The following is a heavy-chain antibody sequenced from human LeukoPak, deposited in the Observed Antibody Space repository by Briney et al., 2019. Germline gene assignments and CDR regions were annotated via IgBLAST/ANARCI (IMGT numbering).Heavy chain of an antibody. J-gene: IGHJ4*02. V-gene: IGHV4-34*01. D-gene: IGHD3-3*01. CDR1: GGSFSGYY. CDR2: INHSGST. Sequence: SETLSLTCAVYGGSFSGYYWSWIRQPPGKGLEWIGEINHSGSTNYNPSLKSRVTISVDTSKNQFSLKLSSVTAADTAVYYCARGRNFWSGYLSAGREYYYDYWGQGTLVTVSS. CDR3: ARGRNFWSGYLSAGREYYYDY.